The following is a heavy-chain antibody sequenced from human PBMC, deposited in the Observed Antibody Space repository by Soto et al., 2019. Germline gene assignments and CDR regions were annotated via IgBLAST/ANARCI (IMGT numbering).Heavy chain of an antibody. Sequence: EVQLLESGGGVVQPGGSLRLSCAASGFTFNTYAMSWVRQAPGKGLEWVSGISGSGGTADYANSVKGRFTISRDNSKNTVYLQMSSLRVEDTGVYSCARIYGSGVVDFWGQGSLITVSS. J-gene: IGHJ4*02. CDR3: ARIYGSGVVDF. CDR1: GFTFNTYA. V-gene: IGHV3-23*01. CDR2: ISGSGGTA. D-gene: IGHD3-10*01.